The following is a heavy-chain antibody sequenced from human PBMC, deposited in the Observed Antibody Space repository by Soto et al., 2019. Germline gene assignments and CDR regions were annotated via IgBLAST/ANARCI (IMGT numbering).Heavy chain of an antibody. J-gene: IGHJ4*02. Sequence: GGSLRLSCAASGFTFSRYSMNWVRQAPGKGLEWISNISSSSSTIFYADSVKGRFTISRDNSKNTLYLQMSSLRAEDTAVYYCAKDGSHNFDYWGQGTLVTVSS. CDR2: ISSSSSTI. V-gene: IGHV3-48*01. CDR3: AKDGSHNFDY. CDR1: GFTFSRYS. D-gene: IGHD1-26*01.